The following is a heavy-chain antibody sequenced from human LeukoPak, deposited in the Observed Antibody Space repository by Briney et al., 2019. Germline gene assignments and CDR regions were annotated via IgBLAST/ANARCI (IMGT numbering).Heavy chain of an antibody. CDR2: ISAYNGNT. V-gene: IGHV1-18*01. CDR1: GGTFSSYG. D-gene: IGHD3-3*01. Sequence: GASVKVSCKASGGTFSSYGISWVRQAPGQGLEWMGWISAYNGNTNYAQKLQGRVTMTTDTSTSTAYMELRSLRSDDTAVYYCARELWSGYYYMDVWGKGTTVTVSS. CDR3: ARELWSGYYYMDV. J-gene: IGHJ6*03.